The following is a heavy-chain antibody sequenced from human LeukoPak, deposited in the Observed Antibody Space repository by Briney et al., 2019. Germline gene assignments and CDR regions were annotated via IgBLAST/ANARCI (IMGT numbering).Heavy chain of an antibody. CDR1: GFNFSNYE. V-gene: IGHV3-48*03. D-gene: IGHD6-6*01. CDR2: IFGSGSAI. CDR3: ARGGYSSSFAY. Sequence: GGSLRLSCEASGFNFSNYEMNWVRQAPGKGLEWVSHIFGSGSAIYYADSVKGRFTISRDNAKNSLYLQMNSLRAEDTALYYCARGGYSSSFAYWGQGTLVTVSS. J-gene: IGHJ4*02.